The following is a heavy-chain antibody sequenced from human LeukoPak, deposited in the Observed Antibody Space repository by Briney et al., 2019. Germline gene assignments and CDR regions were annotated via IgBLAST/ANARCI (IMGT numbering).Heavy chain of an antibody. Sequence: GSLRLSCAASGFTFSSYAMSWVRQAPGKGLEWVSAISGSGGSTYYAGSVKGRFTISRDNSKNTLYLQMNSLRAEDTAVYYCAKHTTMIVVVIGAFDYWGQGTLVTVSS. CDR2: ISGSGGST. CDR3: AKHTTMIVVVIGAFDY. CDR1: GFTFSSYA. D-gene: IGHD3-22*01. J-gene: IGHJ4*02. V-gene: IGHV3-23*01.